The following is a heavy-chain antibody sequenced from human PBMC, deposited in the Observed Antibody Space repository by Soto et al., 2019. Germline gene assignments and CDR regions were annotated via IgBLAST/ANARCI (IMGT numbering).Heavy chain of an antibody. Sequence: QVQLQESGPGLVKPSETLSLTCTVSGGSISTYSWTWIRQPPGKAMEWIGYIYDYGSSYYNPSFESRVAFSVYTSKNQLSLDVTSVTAADTAVYYCARVRTSLDLYYYYMDVWGQGTTVTVSS. CDR3: ARVRTSLDLYYYYMDV. J-gene: IGHJ6*03. CDR1: GGSISTYS. CDR2: IYDYGSS. D-gene: IGHD2-2*01. V-gene: IGHV4-59*08.